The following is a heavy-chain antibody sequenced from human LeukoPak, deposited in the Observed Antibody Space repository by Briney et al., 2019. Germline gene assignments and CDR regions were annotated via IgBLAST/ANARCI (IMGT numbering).Heavy chain of an antibody. CDR1: GFTFINYA. CDR3: ARHLATSGSYPLDY. J-gene: IGHJ4*02. V-gene: IGHV3-23*01. CDR2: ICGNAACT. Sequence: GRSLRLSCAASGFTFINYAMSWVRQAPGRGLEWVSVICGNAACTYYADSVKGRFIISRDNSKNTMYLYLQMNSLRAEDTAVYYCARHLATSGSYPLDYWGQGTPVTVSS. D-gene: IGHD2-15*01.